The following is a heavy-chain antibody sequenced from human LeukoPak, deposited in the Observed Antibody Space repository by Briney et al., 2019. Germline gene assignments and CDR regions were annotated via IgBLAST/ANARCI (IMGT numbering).Heavy chain of an antibody. Sequence: GGPLRLSCAASGFTVSSNYMSWVRQAPGKGLEWVSVIYSGGSTYYADSVKGRFTISRDNSKNTLYLQMNSLRAEDTAVYYCARDPEYYYGSGASDYWGQGTLVTVSS. J-gene: IGHJ4*02. CDR1: GFTVSSNY. CDR3: ARDPEYYYGSGASDY. D-gene: IGHD3-10*01. V-gene: IGHV3-66*01. CDR2: IYSGGST.